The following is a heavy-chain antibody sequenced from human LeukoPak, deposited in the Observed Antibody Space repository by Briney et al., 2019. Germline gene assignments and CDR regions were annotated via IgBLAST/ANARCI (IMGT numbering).Heavy chain of an antibody. CDR1: GGSFSSYF. CDR2: ISSTGRT. V-gene: IGHV4-4*07. CDR3: AKGAGPPWFDP. Sequence: SETLSLTCTLSGGSFSSYFWSWIRQPAGKGLEWIGRISSTGRTDYNPSLTSRVTISIDTSKNHFSMKLSSVTAADTAVYYCAKGAGPPWFDPWGQGTLVTVSS. D-gene: IGHD6-19*01. J-gene: IGHJ5*02.